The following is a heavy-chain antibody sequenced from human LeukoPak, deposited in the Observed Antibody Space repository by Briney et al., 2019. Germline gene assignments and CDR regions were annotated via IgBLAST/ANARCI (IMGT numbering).Heavy chain of an antibody. CDR2: IIPIFGTA. D-gene: IGHD5-24*01. Sequence: SVKVSCKASGGTFSSYAISWVRQAPGQGLEWMGGIIPIFGTANYAQKFQGRVTITADESTSTAYMELGSLRSEDTAVYYCARAHTPIRIPGLNFDYWGQGTLVTVSS. CDR3: ARAHTPIRIPGLNFDY. J-gene: IGHJ4*02. CDR1: GGTFSSYA. V-gene: IGHV1-69*13.